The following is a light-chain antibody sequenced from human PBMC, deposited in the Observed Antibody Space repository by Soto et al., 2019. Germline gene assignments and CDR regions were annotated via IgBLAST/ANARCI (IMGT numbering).Light chain of an antibody. J-gene: IGLJ3*02. CDR3: QAYDYSLSGSV. Sequence: QSVLTQPPSASGTPGQRVTISCSGSSSNIGSNIVNWYRQVPGTAPKLLIYGNRNRPSGVPDRFSGSKSGTSASLAITGLQVEDEADYYCQAYDYSLSGSVFGGGTKLTVL. CDR1: SSNIGSNI. CDR2: GNR. V-gene: IGLV1-44*01.